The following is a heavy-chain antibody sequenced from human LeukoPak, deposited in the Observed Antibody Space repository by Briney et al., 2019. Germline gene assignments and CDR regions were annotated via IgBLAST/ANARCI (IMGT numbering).Heavy chain of an antibody. V-gene: IGHV4-61*01. J-gene: IGHJ4*02. D-gene: IGHD6-13*01. CDR1: GGSVSSGSYY. CDR3: ARDSRGSVAAAARGFDF. Sequence: PSETLSLTCTVSGGSVSSGSYYWSWIRQPPGQGLEWIGNIYYSGSTNYNPSLKSRVTISVDTSKNQFSLRLSSVTASDTAVYYCARDSRGSVAAAARGFDFWGQGTLVTVSS. CDR2: IYYSGST.